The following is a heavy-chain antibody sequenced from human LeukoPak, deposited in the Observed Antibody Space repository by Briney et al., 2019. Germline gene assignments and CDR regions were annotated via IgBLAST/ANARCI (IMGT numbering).Heavy chain of an antibody. Sequence: GGSLRLSCAASGFTFSSYGMHWVRQAPDKGLEWVAVIWYDGSNKYYADSVKGRFTISRDNSKNTLYLQMNSLRAEDTAVYYCARSWYSISSGLYGMDVWGQGTTVTVSS. CDR1: GFTFSSYG. V-gene: IGHV3-33*01. CDR3: ARSWYSISSGLYGMDV. J-gene: IGHJ6*02. D-gene: IGHD6-6*01. CDR2: IWYDGSNK.